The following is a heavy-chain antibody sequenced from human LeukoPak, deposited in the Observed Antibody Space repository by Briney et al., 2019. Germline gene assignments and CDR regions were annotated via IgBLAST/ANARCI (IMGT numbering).Heavy chain of an antibody. CDR1: GYTFTSYD. D-gene: IGHD2-21*02. J-gene: IGHJ4*02. CDR3: AREGLAYCGGDCYSLN. V-gene: IGHV1-69*05. Sequence: SVKVSCKASGYTFTSYDINWVRQAPGQGLEWMGRVIPIFGTANYAQKFQGRVTITTDESTSTAYMELSSLRSEDTAVYYCAREGLAYCGGDCYSLNWGQGTLVTVSS. CDR2: VIPIFGTA.